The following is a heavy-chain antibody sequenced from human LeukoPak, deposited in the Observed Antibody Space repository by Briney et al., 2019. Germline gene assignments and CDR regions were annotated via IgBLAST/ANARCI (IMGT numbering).Heavy chain of an antibody. D-gene: IGHD3-22*01. J-gene: IGHJ4*02. CDR2: IDYSRDA. CDR3: ARNGPHYYDKSGYLDS. Sequence: SETLSLTCTVSGGSISSYYWSWIRQPPGKGLEWIGNIDYSRDANYNPSLRSRVTILVDKSRNQFSLKLNSVTAADTAVYYCARNGPHYYDKSGYLDSWGQGTLVTVSS. CDR1: GGSISSYY. V-gene: IGHV4-59*03.